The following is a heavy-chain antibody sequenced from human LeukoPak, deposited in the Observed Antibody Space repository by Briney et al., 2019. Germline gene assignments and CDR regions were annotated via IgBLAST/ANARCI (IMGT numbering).Heavy chain of an antibody. CDR3: ATVGCGSTACYSDY. J-gene: IGHJ4*02. D-gene: IGHD2-2*01. V-gene: IGHV3-15*01. CDR1: GFTFSNSW. Sequence: PGGSLRLSCAASGFTFSNSWMIWVRQAPGKGLEWVGRIKSKTDGGTTDYAAPVKGRFTISRDDSQNTLYLQMNSLKTEDTAVYYCATVGCGSTACYSDYWGQGNLVTVS. CDR2: IKSKTDGGTT.